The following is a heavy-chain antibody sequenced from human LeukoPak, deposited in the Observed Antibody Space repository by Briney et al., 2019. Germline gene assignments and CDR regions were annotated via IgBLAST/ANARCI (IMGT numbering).Heavy chain of an antibody. CDR1: GGTFSSYA. CDR3: ARDGTIAAAGAHFDY. CDR2: IIPIFGTA. J-gene: IGHJ4*02. D-gene: IGHD6-13*01. V-gene: IGHV1-69*01. Sequence: SVKVSCKASGGTFSSYAISWVRQAPGQGLEWMGGIIPIFGTANYAQKFQGRVTITADESTSTAYMEPSSLRPEDTAVYYCARDGTIAAAGAHFDYWGQGTLVTVSS.